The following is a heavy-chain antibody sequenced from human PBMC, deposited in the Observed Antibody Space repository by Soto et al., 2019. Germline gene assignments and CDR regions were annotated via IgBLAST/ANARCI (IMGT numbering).Heavy chain of an antibody. Sequence: QVHLVQSGAEVKKPGASVKVSCKISGYTFTTYGISWVRQAPGQGLEWMGWISAYNGNTNYAQKLQGRVTMTTDTSTSTAYMELRSLGSDDTAVYYGARDLYSYGYYAMDVWGQGTTVTVS. CDR3: ARDLYSYGYYAMDV. J-gene: IGHJ6*02. CDR1: GYTFTTYG. V-gene: IGHV1-18*04. CDR2: ISAYNGNT. D-gene: IGHD5-18*01.